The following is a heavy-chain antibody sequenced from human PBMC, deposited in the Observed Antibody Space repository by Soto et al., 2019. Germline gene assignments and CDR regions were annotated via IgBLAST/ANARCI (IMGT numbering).Heavy chain of an antibody. CDR1: GGSFSGYY. V-gene: IGHV4-34*01. J-gene: IGHJ6*02. CDR2: INHSGST. CDR3: ARGGFGVVIKSRQPDQSRRHYYYYGMDV. D-gene: IGHD3-3*01. Sequence: SETLSLTCAVYGGSFSGYYWSWIRQPPGKGLEWIGEINHSGSTNYNPSLKSRVTISVDTSKNQFSLKLSSVTAADTAVYYCARGGFGVVIKSRQPDQSRRHYYYYGMDVWGQGTTVTVSS.